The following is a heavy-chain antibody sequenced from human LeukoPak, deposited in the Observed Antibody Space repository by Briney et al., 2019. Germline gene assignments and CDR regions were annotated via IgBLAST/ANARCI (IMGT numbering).Heavy chain of an antibody. CDR3: AKSRSDSAYYHFDL. CDR1: GFTFSDYY. J-gene: IGHJ4*02. CDR2: ISSSGSTK. Sequence: GGSLRLSCAASGFTFSDYYMSWIRQAPGKGLEWVSYISSSGSTKYYADSVKGRFTISRDNSKNTLYLQMNSLRAEDTAVYYCAKSRSDSAYYHFDLWGQGALVTVSS. V-gene: IGHV3-11*01. D-gene: IGHD3-22*01.